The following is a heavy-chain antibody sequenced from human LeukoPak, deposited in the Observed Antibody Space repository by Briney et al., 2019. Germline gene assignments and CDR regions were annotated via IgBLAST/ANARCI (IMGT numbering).Heavy chain of an antibody. Sequence: ASVKVSCKASGYTFTGYSMHWVRQAPGQGLEWMGWINPNSGVTNYAQKFQGRVTMTRDTSISTAYMELSSLRSEDTAVYYCARSMTTVTTRWFDPWGQGTLVTVSS. CDR2: INPNSGVT. CDR3: ARSMTTVTTRWFDP. D-gene: IGHD4-17*01. CDR1: GYTFTGYS. V-gene: IGHV1-2*02. J-gene: IGHJ5*02.